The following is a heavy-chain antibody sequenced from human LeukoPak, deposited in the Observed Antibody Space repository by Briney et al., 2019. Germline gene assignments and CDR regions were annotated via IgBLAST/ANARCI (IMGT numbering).Heavy chain of an antibody. V-gene: IGHV1-69*13. CDR1: GGTFSSYA. D-gene: IGHD1-26*01. Sequence: SVKVSCKASGGTFSSYAISWVRQAPGHGLEWMGGIIPIFGTATYAQKFQGRVTITADESTSTAYMELSSLRSEGTAVYYCARDNKWEIFAFDYWGQGTLVTVSS. CDR3: ARDNKWEIFAFDY. CDR2: IIPIFGTA. J-gene: IGHJ4*02.